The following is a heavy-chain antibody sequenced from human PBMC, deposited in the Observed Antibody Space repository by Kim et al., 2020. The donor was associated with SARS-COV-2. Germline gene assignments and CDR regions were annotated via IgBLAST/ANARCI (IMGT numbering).Heavy chain of an antibody. V-gene: IGHV4-34*01. J-gene: IGHJ6*02. Sequence: SETLSLTCAVYGGSFSGYYWSWIRQPPGKGLEWIGEINHSGSTNYNPSLKSRVTISVDTSKNQFSLKLSSVTAADTAVYYCARITMVRGVISDLKTYYYYYGMDVWGQGTTVTVSS. CDR2: INHSGST. CDR1: GGSFSGYY. D-gene: IGHD3-10*01. CDR3: ARITMVRGVISDLKTYYYYYGMDV.